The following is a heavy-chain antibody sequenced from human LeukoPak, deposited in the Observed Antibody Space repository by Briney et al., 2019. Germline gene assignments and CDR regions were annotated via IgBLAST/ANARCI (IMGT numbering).Heavy chain of an antibody. J-gene: IGHJ4*02. CDR3: ARGFGRNWVN. D-gene: IGHD7-27*01. CDR2: IYYSGST. V-gene: IGHV4-59*01. CDR1: GGSISSYY. Sequence: PSETLSLTCTVSGGSISSYYWSWIRQPPGKGLEWIGYIYYSGSTNYNPSLKSRVTISVDTSKNQFSLKLSSVTAADTAVYYCARGFGRNWVNWGQGTLVTVSS.